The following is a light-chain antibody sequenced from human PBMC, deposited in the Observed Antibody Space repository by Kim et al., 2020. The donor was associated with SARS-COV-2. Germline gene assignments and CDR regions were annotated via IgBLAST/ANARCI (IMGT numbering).Light chain of an antibody. CDR3: QQYNIWRT. J-gene: IGKJ1*01. CDR1: QSVSK. Sequence: EIVMTQSPATLSVSPGERATLSCRASQSVSKLAWYQQRPGQAPRILIYGASTRATGIPARFSGSGSGTEFTLTISSLQSEDFAVYYCQQYNIWRTFGQGTKVEI. CDR2: GAS. V-gene: IGKV3-15*01.